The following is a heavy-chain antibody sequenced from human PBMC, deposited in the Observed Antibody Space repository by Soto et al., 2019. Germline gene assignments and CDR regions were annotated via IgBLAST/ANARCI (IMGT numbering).Heavy chain of an antibody. CDR1: GFTFSSYA. Sequence: GGSLRLSCAASGFTFSSYAMSWVRQAPGKGLEWVSAISGSGGSTYYADSVKGRFTISRDNSKNTLYLQMNSLRAEDTAVYYWAKGPRRMAGAAPLDYWGQGTLVPVSS. V-gene: IGHV3-23*01. CDR2: ISGSGGST. CDR3: AKGPRRMAGAAPLDY. J-gene: IGHJ4*02. D-gene: IGHD6-19*01.